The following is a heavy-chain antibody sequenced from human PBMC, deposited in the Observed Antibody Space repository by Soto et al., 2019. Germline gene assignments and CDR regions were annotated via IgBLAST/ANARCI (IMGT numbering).Heavy chain of an antibody. V-gene: IGHV2-5*02. CDR1: GFSLSTSGVG. J-gene: IGHJ6*02. D-gene: IGHD6-13*01. Sequence: QITLKESGPTLVKPTQTLTLTCTFSGFSLSTSGVGVGWIRQPPGKALEWLALIYWDDDKRYSPSLKSRLTITKDTSKNQVVLTMTNMDPVDTATYYCAHTGRHSAAGPDYYYGMDVWGQGTTVTVSS. CDR3: AHTGRHSAAGPDYYYGMDV. CDR2: IYWDDDK.